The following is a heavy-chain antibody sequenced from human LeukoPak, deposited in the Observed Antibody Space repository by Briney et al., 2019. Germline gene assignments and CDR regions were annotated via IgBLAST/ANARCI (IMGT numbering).Heavy chain of an antibody. D-gene: IGHD3-22*01. CDR1: GVSIISDTYY. J-gene: IGHJ3*02. CDR2: IYTSGST. CDR3: AGVVITSPEAFDI. Sequence: PSETLSLTCTVSGVSIISDTYYWSWIRQPAGKGLEWIGRIYTSGSTNYNPSLKSRVTISVDTSKNQFSLKLSSVTAADTAVYYCAGVVITSPEAFDIWGQGTMATVSS. V-gene: IGHV4-61*02.